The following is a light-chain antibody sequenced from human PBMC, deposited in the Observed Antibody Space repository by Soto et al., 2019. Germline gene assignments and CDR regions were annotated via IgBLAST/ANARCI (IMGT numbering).Light chain of an antibody. Sequence: QSVLTQPPSVSAAPGQEVTISCSGSSSNIGNNHVSWYQELPGTTPKLLIYDGDERPSGIPVRFSGSRSGTSATLAISGLQTGDEADYYCGAWDSGLTAVVFGGGTKLTVL. CDR3: GAWDSGLTAVV. J-gene: IGLJ2*01. CDR2: DGD. V-gene: IGLV1-51*01. CDR1: SSNIGNNH.